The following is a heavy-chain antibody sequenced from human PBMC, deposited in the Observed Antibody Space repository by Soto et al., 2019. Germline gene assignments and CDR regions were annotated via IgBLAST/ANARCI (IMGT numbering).Heavy chain of an antibody. Sequence: EVPLVESGGGLVQPGGSLRLSCAASGFTVSSNYMTWVRQAPGKGLEWVSFIYSGGRTYYADSVTGRCTISRDNSKNTVYLQMNSLGAEDAAVYYCARDSRGYGIDYRGQGTQVIVSS. CDR2: IYSGGRT. D-gene: IGHD6-25*01. J-gene: IGHJ4*02. CDR3: ARDSRGYGIDY. V-gene: IGHV3-66*01. CDR1: GFTVSSNY.